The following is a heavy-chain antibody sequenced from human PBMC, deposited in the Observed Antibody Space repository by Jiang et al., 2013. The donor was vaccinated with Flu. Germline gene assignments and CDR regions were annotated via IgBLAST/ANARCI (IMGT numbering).Heavy chain of an antibody. D-gene: IGHD3-22*01. Sequence: SLKISCKASGYSFSDYWIGWVRQMPGKGLEWMGIIYPGDSETRYSPSFQGQATISADKSISTAYLQWSSLKASDTAMYYCARLGYYDSSGYFVGAFDIWGQGTMVTVSS. J-gene: IGHJ3*02. CDR2: IYPGDSET. CDR1: GYSFSDYW. V-gene: IGHV5-51*01. CDR3: ARLGYYDSSGYFVGAFDI.